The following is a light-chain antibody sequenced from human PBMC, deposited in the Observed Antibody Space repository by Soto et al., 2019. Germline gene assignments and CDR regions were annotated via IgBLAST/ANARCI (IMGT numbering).Light chain of an antibody. Sequence: ILLTQSPGTLSLSPGDRATLSCRASQSVSSSDLAWYQQKPGQAPRLLIYGASTRATGSPDRFSGSGSGTDFTPTISRLEPEDFAVYYCQQYGGSPLYTFGRGTKLEIK. CDR2: GAS. J-gene: IGKJ2*01. V-gene: IGKV3-20*01. CDR1: QSVSSSD. CDR3: QQYGGSPLYT.